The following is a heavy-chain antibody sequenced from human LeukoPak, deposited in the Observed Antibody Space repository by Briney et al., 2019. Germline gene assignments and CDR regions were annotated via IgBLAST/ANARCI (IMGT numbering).Heavy chain of an antibody. Sequence: ASVKVSCKASGYTFTSYGISWVRQAPGQGLEWMGWISPYNGNTRYAQKVQGRVTMTTDTSTSTAYMELRSLRSDDTAVYYCTRGGSSGPEGWFDPWAQGTQVTVSS. J-gene: IGHJ5*02. V-gene: IGHV1-18*01. D-gene: IGHD6-19*01. CDR3: TRGGSSGPEGWFDP. CDR2: ISPYNGNT. CDR1: GYTFTSYG.